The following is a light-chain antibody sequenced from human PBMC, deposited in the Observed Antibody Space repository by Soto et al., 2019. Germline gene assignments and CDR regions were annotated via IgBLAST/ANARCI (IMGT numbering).Light chain of an antibody. V-gene: IGKV3-20*01. Sequence: EIVLTQSPGTLSLSPGERATLSCRASQSVSSSYLAWYQQKPGQAPRLLIYGASSRATGIPDRFSGSGSGTDFTFTISRLEPEDFAVYYCPQYGSSPYTFGQGTKLEIK. CDR3: PQYGSSPYT. CDR2: GAS. CDR1: QSVSSSY. J-gene: IGKJ2*01.